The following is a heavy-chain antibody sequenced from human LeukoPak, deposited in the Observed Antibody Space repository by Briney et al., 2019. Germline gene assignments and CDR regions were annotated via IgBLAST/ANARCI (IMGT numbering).Heavy chain of an antibody. CDR3: AGGHSGHVY. CDR1: GFTFTSDW. V-gene: IGHV3-7*04. Sequence: GGSLRLSCAASGFTFTSDWMTWVRQAPGKGLEWVANIAQDGGDKYYVGSVRGRFTISRGNAKNSLYLQMNSLRAEDTAIYYCAGGHSGHVYWGQGTLVTVSS. CDR2: IAQDGGDK. J-gene: IGHJ4*02. D-gene: IGHD5-12*01.